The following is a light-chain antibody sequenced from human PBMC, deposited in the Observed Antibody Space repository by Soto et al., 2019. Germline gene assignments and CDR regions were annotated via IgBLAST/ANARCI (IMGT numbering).Light chain of an antibody. CDR1: ENINIY. Sequence: DIQVTQSPAALSASVGDRVTITCRASENINIYLAWYQQKPGKVPELLIYQASILEPGVPLRFSGSGSETEFTLTISSLQRDDFATYCCQQYSTYSRTFGQGTKVDI. CDR2: QAS. CDR3: QQYSTYSRT. V-gene: IGKV1-5*03. J-gene: IGKJ1*01.